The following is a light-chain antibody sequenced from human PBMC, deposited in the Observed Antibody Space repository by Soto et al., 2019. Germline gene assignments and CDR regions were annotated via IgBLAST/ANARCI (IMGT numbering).Light chain of an antibody. CDR2: DAS. V-gene: IGKV3-11*01. CDR1: QSISSY. Sequence: EIVLTQSPGTLSSSPGEIATLSCRASQSISSYLAWYQQKPGQAPRLLIYDASSRATGIPARFSGSGSGTDFTLTISSLEPEDFAVYYCQQLTDWPPQWTFGQGTKVDIK. CDR3: QQLTDWPPQWT. J-gene: IGKJ1*01.